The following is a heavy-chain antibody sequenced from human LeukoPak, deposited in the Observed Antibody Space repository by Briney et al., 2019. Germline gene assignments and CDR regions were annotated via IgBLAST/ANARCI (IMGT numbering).Heavy chain of an antibody. CDR2: ISAYNGNT. J-gene: IGHJ6*03. CDR1: GYTFTSYG. Sequence: ASVKVSCKASGYTFTSYGISWVRQAPGQGLEWMGWISAYNGNTNYAQKLQGRVTMTTDTSTSTAYMELRSLRSDDTAVYYCARYSSSSAHCYYYYMDVWGKGTTVTVSS. CDR3: ARYSSSSAHCYYYYMDV. D-gene: IGHD6-6*01. V-gene: IGHV1-18*01.